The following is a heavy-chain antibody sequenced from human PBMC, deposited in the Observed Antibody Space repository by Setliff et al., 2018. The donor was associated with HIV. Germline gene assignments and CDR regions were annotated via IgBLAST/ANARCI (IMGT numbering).Heavy chain of an antibody. CDR3: AREHCSGGSCNGFDI. D-gene: IGHD2-15*01. V-gene: IGHV4-4*09. CDR2: IYISGTT. Sequence: KLPETLSLTCTVSGGSISTSYWNWIRQPPGKGLEWIAYIYISGTTNYNPTLKSRVTISLDTSRNQFSRKLGSVTSADTAMYYCAREHCSGGSCNGFDIWGQGTMVTVSS. CDR1: GGSISTSY. J-gene: IGHJ3*02.